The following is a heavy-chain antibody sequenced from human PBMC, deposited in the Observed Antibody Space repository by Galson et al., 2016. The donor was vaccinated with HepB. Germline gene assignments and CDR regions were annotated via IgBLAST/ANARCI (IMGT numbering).Heavy chain of an antibody. Sequence: SLRLSCAASGFTISSNPMSWVRQAPGKGLEWVSSITTNGRTNFADSVKGRFTLSRDNSKNSLSLQMNSLRVEDTAIYYCAKEVDNSGIGRFHSWGQGTLVTVSS. D-gene: IGHD3-10*01. CDR2: ITTNGRT. J-gene: IGHJ1*01. CDR3: AKEVDNSGIGRFHS. CDR1: GFTISSNP. V-gene: IGHV3-23*01.